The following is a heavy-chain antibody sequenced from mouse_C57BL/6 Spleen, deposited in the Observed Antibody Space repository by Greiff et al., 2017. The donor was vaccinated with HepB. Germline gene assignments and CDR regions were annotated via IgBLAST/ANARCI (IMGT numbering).Heavy chain of an antibody. CDR3: ARSLTGTAFAY. D-gene: IGHD4-1*01. Sequence: QVTLKECGPGILQSSQTLSLTCSFSGFSLSTSGMGVSWIRQPSGKGLEWLAHIYWDDDKRYNPSLKSRLTISKDTSRNQVFLKITSVDTADTATSYCARSLTGTAFAYWGQGTLVTVSA. J-gene: IGHJ3*01. CDR2: IYWDDDK. V-gene: IGHV8-12*01. CDR1: GFSLSTSGMG.